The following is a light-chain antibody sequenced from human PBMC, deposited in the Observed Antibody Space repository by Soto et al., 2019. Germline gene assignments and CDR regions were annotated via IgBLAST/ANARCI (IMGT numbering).Light chain of an antibody. CDR3: HHYGSSRFMFS. Sequence: EIVLTQSPVTLSVSPGETATVSCRASANVASNYLAWYQHKPGQAPRLLIYGASSRATGIPDRFSGSGSGTDFTLTISRLEPEDFAVDYCHHYGSSRFMFSFGQGTKLEIK. CDR1: ANVASNY. CDR2: GAS. V-gene: IGKV3-20*01. J-gene: IGKJ2*01.